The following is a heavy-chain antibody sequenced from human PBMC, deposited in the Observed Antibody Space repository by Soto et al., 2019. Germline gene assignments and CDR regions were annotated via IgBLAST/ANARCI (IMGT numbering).Heavy chain of an antibody. V-gene: IGHV4-31*11. J-gene: IGHJ6*04. CDR2: ASYNWNA. D-gene: IGHD3-16*01. CDR3: AKCLPGGTIYGMDV. Sequence: QVQLRESGPGLVKPSETLSLTCDVSGGSITSGGSYWSWVRQHPGKGLEWSGHASYNWNAYYNPSVKSQVAMTVATSKNQFSPRLASVTAADTDVYYCAKCLPGGTIYGMDVWGEGTTIIVSS. CDR1: GGSITSGGSY.